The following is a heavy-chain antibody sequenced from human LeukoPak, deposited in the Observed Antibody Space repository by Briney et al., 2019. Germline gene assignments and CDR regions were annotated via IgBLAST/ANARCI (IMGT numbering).Heavy chain of an antibody. CDR3: AYTMGATGYQFDY. V-gene: IGHV3-7*01. D-gene: IGHD1-26*01. Sequence: GGSLRLSCAASGFTFSSYWMSWVRQAPGKGLGWVTNIKQDGSEKYYVDSVKGRFTISRDNAKNSLYLQMNSLRAEDTAVYYCAYTMGATGYQFDYWGQGTLVTVSS. CDR2: IKQDGSEK. CDR1: GFTFSSYW. J-gene: IGHJ4*02.